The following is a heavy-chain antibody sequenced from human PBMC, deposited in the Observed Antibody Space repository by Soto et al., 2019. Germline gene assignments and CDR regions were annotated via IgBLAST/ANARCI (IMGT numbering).Heavy chain of an antibody. J-gene: IGHJ6*03. CDR3: ARTVLGPDLLADSFVDYYYYMDV. V-gene: IGHV4-59*08. Sequence: SSETLSLTCTVSGGSISNFYWSWIRQPPGKGLEWIGYVYYTGSTSYNPSLKRRVTFSADSSRGQFSLRLNSVTAADTAVYYCARTVLGPDLLADSFVDYYYYMDVWGQGTKVTVSS. CDR1: GGSISNFY. CDR2: VYYTGST. D-gene: IGHD3-9*01.